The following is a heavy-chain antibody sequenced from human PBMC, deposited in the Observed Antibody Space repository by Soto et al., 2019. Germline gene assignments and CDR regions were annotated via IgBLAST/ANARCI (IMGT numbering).Heavy chain of an antibody. CDR1: GFSFSTYT. V-gene: IGHV3-64D*08. Sequence: EVQLVESGGGLVQPGGSLRLSCSASGFSFSTYTLHWVRQAPGRGLESVAVVSSDGGSIHYAASVKGRFTISRDNSMSTLYLQLLSLKPDDTAVYYCAKPGYSSSAFDSWGQGTLVTVSS. J-gene: IGHJ4*02. CDR2: VSSDGGSI. CDR3: AKPGYSSSAFDS. D-gene: IGHD2-2*01.